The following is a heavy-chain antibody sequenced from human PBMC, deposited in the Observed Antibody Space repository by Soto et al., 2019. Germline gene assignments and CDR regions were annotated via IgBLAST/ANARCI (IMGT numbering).Heavy chain of an antibody. D-gene: IGHD3-22*01. J-gene: IGHJ5*02. V-gene: IGHV1-69*13. CDR2: IIPIFGTA. CDR1: GGTFSSYA. CDR3: ARVASDSSGYPTPNWFDP. Sequence: SVKVSCQASGGTFSSYAISWVRQAPGQGLEWMGGIIPIFGTANYAQKFQGRVTITADESTSTAYMELSSLRSEDTAVYYCARVASDSSGYPTPNWFDPWGQGTLVTVSS.